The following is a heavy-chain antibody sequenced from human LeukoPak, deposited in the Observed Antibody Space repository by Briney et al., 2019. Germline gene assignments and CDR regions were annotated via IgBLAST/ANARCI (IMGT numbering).Heavy chain of an antibody. V-gene: IGHV4-39*01. CDR3: ARHKEDFHDSSGPNFWYYDL. J-gene: IGHJ2*01. CDR2: IYYSGST. D-gene: IGHD3-22*01. Sequence: SETLSPNCTVSGDSIKSDSYYWGWIRQPPGKGLEWIGTIYYSGSTYYNPSLKSRVTISVDTSKNQFSVKLSSVTAADTALYYCARHKEDFHDSSGPNFWYYDLSGRGTLVTVSS. CDR1: GDSIKSDSYY.